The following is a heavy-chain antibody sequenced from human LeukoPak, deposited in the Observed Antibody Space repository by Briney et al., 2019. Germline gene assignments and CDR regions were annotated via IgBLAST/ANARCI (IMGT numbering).Heavy chain of an antibody. J-gene: IGHJ4*02. CDR2: INPNSGGT. V-gene: IGHV1-2*02. CDR1: GYTFTGYY. D-gene: IGHD3-22*01. CDR3: ARVAGYYYDSSGYYFGFDY. Sequence: ASVKVSCKASGYTFTGYYMHWVRQAPGQGLEWMGWINPNSGGTNYAQKFQGRVTMTRDTSISTAYMELSRLRSDDTPVYYCARVAGYYYDSSGYYFGFDYWGQGTLVTVSS.